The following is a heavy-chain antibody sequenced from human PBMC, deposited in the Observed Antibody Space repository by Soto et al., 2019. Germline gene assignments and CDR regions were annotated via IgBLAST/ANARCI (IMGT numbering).Heavy chain of an antibody. CDR1: GGTFSSYA. CDR3: ARGIVVVPAAPNPPYYYYGMDV. CDR2: IIPIFGKA. D-gene: IGHD2-2*01. J-gene: IGHJ6*02. Sequence: ASVKVSCKASGGTFSSYAISWVRQAPGQGLEWMGGIIPIFGKANYAQKFQGRVRVTADESTSTTYMELSSLRSEDTAVYYCARGIVVVPAAPNPPYYYYGMDVWGQGTTVTVSS. V-gene: IGHV1-69*13.